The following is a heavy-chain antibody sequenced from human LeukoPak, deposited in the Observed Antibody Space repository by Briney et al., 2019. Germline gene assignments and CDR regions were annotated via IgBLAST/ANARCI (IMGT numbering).Heavy chain of an antibody. D-gene: IGHD5-18*01. CDR2: IYYSGST. Sequence: SETLSLTCTVSDDSITMYYWSWIRQPPGKGLEWIGYIYYSGSTDYNPSLKSRVTISVDTSKNQFSLKLSSVTAADTAVYYCAREGGYSYGDAPLHFDYWGQGTLVTVSS. CDR1: DDSITMYY. J-gene: IGHJ4*02. V-gene: IGHV4-59*12. CDR3: AREGGYSYGDAPLHFDY.